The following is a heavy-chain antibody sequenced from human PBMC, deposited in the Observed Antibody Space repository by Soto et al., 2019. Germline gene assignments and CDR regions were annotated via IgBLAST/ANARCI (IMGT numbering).Heavy chain of an antibody. CDR3: AKARARGFDTPYVGY. V-gene: IGHV3-23*01. CDR1: GFTFSSYA. Sequence: EVQLLESGGGLVQPGGSLRLSCAASGFTFSSYAMSWVRQAPGKGLAWVSAISGSGGSTYYADSVKGRFTISRDNSKNTLYLQMNSLRAEDTAVYYCAKARARGFDTPYVGYWGQGTLVTVSS. J-gene: IGHJ4*02. CDR2: ISGSGGST. D-gene: IGHD3-9*01.